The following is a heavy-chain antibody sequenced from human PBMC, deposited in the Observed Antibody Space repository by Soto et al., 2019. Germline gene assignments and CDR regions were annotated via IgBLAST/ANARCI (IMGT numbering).Heavy chain of an antibody. Sequence: QLQLQESGPGLVKPSETLSLTCTVSGGSISSSSYYWGWIRQPPGKGLEWIGSIYYSGSTYYNPSLKSRVTISVDTSKNQFSLKLSSVTAADTAVYYCARHPRAMVRGVIGHHYYYMDVWGKGTTVTVSS. CDR3: ARHPRAMVRGVIGHHYYYMDV. CDR2: IYYSGST. J-gene: IGHJ6*03. D-gene: IGHD3-10*01. V-gene: IGHV4-39*01. CDR1: GGSISSSSYY.